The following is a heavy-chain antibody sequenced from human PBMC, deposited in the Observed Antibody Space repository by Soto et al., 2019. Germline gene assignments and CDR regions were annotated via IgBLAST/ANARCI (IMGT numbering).Heavy chain of an antibody. Sequence: QVQVVQSGAEVKEPGASVKVSCKASGYSSSNYYTHWVRQAPGQGLEWMGIVNPYGASSNYAQSFQGRVPLTRDTSTNPDYMDLSRLTSDDTAVYYCASVTTIWSNWGQGTRVTVSS. CDR3: ASVTTIWSN. J-gene: IGHJ4*02. CDR2: VNPYGASS. D-gene: IGHD2-21*02. CDR1: GYSSSNYY. V-gene: IGHV1-46*01.